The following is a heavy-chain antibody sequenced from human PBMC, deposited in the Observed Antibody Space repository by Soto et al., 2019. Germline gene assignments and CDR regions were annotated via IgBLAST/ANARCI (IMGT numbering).Heavy chain of an antibody. J-gene: IGHJ4*02. CDR2: ISGHDGNT. CDR1: GFTLNEFG. V-gene: IGHV1-18*01. Sequence: QVQLVQSGAEVKKSGASVKVSCKASGFTLNEFGVSWVRQAPGQGLEWMGWISGHDGNTNFAQKYEGRVTMTIDSSTSTAYMEMRNLRSDDTAMYYCAREEWFAQTPFDYWGQGTLVTVSS. CDR3: AREEWFAQTPFDY. D-gene: IGHD3-10*01.